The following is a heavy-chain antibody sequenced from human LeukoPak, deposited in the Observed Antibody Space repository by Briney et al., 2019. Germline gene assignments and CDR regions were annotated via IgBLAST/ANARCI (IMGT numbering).Heavy chain of an antibody. V-gene: IGHV4-30-4*01. Sequence: SETLSLTCTVSGGSISSGDYYWSWIRQPPGKGLEWIGYIYYSGSTYYNPSLKSRVTISVDTSKNQFSLKLSSVTAADTAVYYCARDPVTPYYGMDVWGQGTTVTVSS. J-gene: IGHJ6*02. CDR1: GGSISSGDYY. D-gene: IGHD4-17*01. CDR2: IYYSGST. CDR3: ARDPVTPYYGMDV.